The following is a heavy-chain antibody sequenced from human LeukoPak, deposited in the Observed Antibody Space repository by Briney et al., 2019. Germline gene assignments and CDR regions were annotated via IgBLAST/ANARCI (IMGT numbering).Heavy chain of an antibody. Sequence: GGSLRLSCAASGFTFSSYSMNWVRQAPGKGLEWVSSISSSSSYIYYADSVKGRFTISRGNAKNSLYLQMNSLRAEDTAVYYCARPLSEGFDPWGQGTLVTVSS. CDR3: ARPLSEGFDP. CDR1: GFTFSSYS. J-gene: IGHJ5*02. D-gene: IGHD3-16*02. CDR2: ISSSSSYI. V-gene: IGHV3-21*01.